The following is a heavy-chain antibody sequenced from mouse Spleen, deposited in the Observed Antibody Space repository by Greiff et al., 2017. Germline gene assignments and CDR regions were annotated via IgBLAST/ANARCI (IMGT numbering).Heavy chain of an antibody. V-gene: IGHV1-14*01. CDR2: INPYNDGT. CDR1: GYTFTSYV. CDR3: ARKNAHYAMDY. Sequence: VQLQQSGPELVKPGASVKMSCKASGYTFTSYVMHWVKQKPGQGLEWIGYINPYNDGTKYNEKFKGKATLTSDKSSSTAYMELSSLTSEDSAVYYCARKNAHYAMDYWGQGTSVTVSS. J-gene: IGHJ4*01.